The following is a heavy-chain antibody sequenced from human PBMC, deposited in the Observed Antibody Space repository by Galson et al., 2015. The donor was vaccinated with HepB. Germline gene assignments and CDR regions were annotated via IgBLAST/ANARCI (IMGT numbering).Heavy chain of an antibody. Sequence: SLRLSCAASGFTFSSYAMSWVRQAPGKGLEWVSAVSGSGGSTYYADSVKGRFTISRDNSKNTLYLQMNSLRAEDTAVYYCVREHGDYKQIQFYFDHWGQGTLVTVSS. CDR1: GFTFSSYA. V-gene: IGHV3-23*01. CDR2: VSGSGGST. D-gene: IGHD4-17*01. J-gene: IGHJ4*02. CDR3: VREHGDYKQIQFYFDH.